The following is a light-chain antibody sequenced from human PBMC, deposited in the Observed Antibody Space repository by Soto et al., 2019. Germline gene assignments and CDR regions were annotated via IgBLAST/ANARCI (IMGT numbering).Light chain of an antibody. V-gene: IGLV1-40*01. Sequence: QSVLTQPPSVSGAPGQRVTISCTGSISNIGRGYDVHWYQQLPGSAPRLLLSGDSNRPSGVPDRCSGSRSGTSASLAITGLQAEDEGDYYCHTFDSSLTISWVFGGGTKVTVL. CDR3: HTFDSSLTISWV. J-gene: IGLJ3*02. CDR1: ISNIGRGYD. CDR2: GDS.